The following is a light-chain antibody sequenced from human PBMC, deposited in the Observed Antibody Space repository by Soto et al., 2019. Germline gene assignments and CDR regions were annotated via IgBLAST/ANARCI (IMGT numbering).Light chain of an antibody. V-gene: IGKV3-15*01. CDR1: ETINPK. CDR3: QQYNNWPPIT. J-gene: IGKJ5*01. CDR2: DVS. Sequence: EIGMTQSPATLSVPPGERATLSSRANETINPKLAWYQQKVGQAPRLLIYDVSTRATNIPARFSGSGSGTEFTLTISSLQSEDSAIYYCQQYNNWPPITFGQGTRLEIK.